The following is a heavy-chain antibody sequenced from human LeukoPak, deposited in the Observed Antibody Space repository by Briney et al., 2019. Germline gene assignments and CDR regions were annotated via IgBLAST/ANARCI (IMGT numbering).Heavy chain of an antibody. D-gene: IGHD2-15*01. Sequence: GGSLRLSCAASGFTFSSYCMSWVRQAPGKGLEWVANIKQDGSEKYYVDSVKGRFTISRDNAKNSLYLQMNSLRAEDTAVYYCARVFSGCSGGSCYGYWGQGTLVTVSS. CDR1: GFTFSSYC. J-gene: IGHJ4*02. V-gene: IGHV3-7*05. CDR2: IKQDGSEK. CDR3: ARVFSGCSGGSCYGY.